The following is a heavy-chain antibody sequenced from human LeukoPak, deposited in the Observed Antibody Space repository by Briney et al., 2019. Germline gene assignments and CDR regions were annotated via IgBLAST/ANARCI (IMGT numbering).Heavy chain of an antibody. J-gene: IGHJ4*02. CDR1: GYNFASYW. Sequence: GESLKISCQGSGYNFASYWIAWVRQMPGKGLEWMGIIYPGDSDTRYSPSFEGQVTISADKSISTAYLEWSSLKASDTAMYFCARDRRSSWHQFDNWGQGTLVTVSS. CDR2: IYPGDSDT. V-gene: IGHV5-51*01. CDR3: ARDRRSSWHQFDN. D-gene: IGHD6-13*01.